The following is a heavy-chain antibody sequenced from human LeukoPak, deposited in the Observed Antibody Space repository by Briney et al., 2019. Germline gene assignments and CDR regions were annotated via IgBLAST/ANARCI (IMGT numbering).Heavy chain of an antibody. V-gene: IGHV4-59*01. Sequence: SETLSLTCAVYGGSFSSYYWSWIRQPPGKGLEWIGYIYYSGSTNYNPSLKSRVTISVDTSKNQFSLKLSSVTAADTAVYYCARDTALIAVAGIGGGFDYWGQGTLVTVSS. D-gene: IGHD6-19*01. CDR2: IYYSGST. J-gene: IGHJ4*02. CDR1: GGSFSSYY. CDR3: ARDTALIAVAGIGGGFDY.